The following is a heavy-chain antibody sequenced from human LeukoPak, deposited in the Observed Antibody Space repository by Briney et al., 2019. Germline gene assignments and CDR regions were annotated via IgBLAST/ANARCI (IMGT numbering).Heavy chain of an antibody. V-gene: IGHV4-59*12. CDR1: GGSISSYY. CDR3: ARVRQITMIVVVITTFNWFEP. D-gene: IGHD3-22*01. J-gene: IGHJ5*02. Sequence: SETLSLTCTVSGGSISSYYWSWIRQPPGKGLEWIGYIYYSGGTSYNPSLKSRVTISVETSKNQFSLKLSSVTAADTAVYYCARVRQITMIVVVITTFNWFEPWGQGTLVTVSS. CDR2: IYYSGGT.